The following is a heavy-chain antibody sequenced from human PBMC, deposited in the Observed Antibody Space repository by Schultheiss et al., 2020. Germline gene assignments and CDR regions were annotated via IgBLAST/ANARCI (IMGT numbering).Heavy chain of an antibody. Sequence: GGSLRLSCAASGFTFSSYEMNWVRQAPGKGLEWVSYISSSGSTIYYADSVKGRFTISRDNAKNSLYLQMNSLRAEDTAVYYCASLEYSSPTGPWGQGTLVTVSS. CDR3: ASLEYSSPTGP. CDR1: GFTFSSYE. V-gene: IGHV3-48*03. D-gene: IGHD6-6*01. J-gene: IGHJ5*02. CDR2: ISSSGSTI.